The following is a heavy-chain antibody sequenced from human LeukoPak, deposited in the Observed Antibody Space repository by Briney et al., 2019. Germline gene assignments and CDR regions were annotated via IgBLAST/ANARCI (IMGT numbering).Heavy chain of an antibody. V-gene: IGHV3-23*01. D-gene: IGHD6-19*01. CDR3: AKASHRYSSGWLNYFYYYYGMDV. Sequence: PGGFLRLSCAASGFTFSSYAMSWVRQAPGKGLEWVSAISGSGGSTYYADSVKGRFTISRDNSKNTLYLQMNSLRAEDTAVYHCAKASHRYSSGWLNYFYYYYGMDVWGQGTTVTVSS. J-gene: IGHJ6*02. CDR1: GFTFSSYA. CDR2: ISGSGGST.